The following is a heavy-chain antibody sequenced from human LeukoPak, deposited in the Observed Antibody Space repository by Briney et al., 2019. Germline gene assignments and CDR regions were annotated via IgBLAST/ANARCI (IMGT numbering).Heavy chain of an antibody. Sequence: SVKVSCKASGGTFRSYAISWVRQAPGQGLEWMGGIIPIFGTANYAQKFQGRVTITADKSTSTAYMELSSLRSEDTAVYYCARGGITFGGVIVPNWFDPWGQGTLVTVSS. J-gene: IGHJ5*02. V-gene: IGHV1-69*06. CDR3: ARGGITFGGVIVPNWFDP. CDR2: IIPIFGTA. CDR1: GGTFRSYA. D-gene: IGHD3-16*02.